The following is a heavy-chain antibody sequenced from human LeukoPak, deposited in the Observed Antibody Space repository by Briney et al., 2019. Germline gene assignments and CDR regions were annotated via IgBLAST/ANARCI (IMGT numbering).Heavy chain of an antibody. CDR2: IYYSGST. V-gene: IGHV4-31*03. Sequence: PSETLSLTCTVSGGSISSGGYYWSWIRHHPGKRLEWIGYIYYSGSTYYHPSLKSRVTISVDTSKNQFSLKLSSVTAADTAVYYCARALPAAGTHNWFDPWGQGTLVTVSS. CDR3: ARALPAAGTHNWFDP. D-gene: IGHD6-13*01. CDR1: GGSISSGGYY. J-gene: IGHJ5*02.